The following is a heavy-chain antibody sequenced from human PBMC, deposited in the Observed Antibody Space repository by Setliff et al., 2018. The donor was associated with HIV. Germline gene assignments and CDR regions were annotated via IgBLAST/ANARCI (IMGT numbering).Heavy chain of an antibody. CDR2: MYSSGNN. V-gene: IGHV4-31*11. J-gene: IGHJ6*03. CDR1: GVSITSADYY. D-gene: IGHD2-15*01. Sequence: SETLSLTCAVSGVSITSADYYWSWIRQHPVKGLEWIGYMYSSGNNYYNPSLKSRLVVSVDESKNQFSLNLSSVTAADTAVYYCARGYCSGGFCHPNNYHYMDVWGKGTTVTVSS. CDR3: ARGYCSGGFCHPNNYHYMDV.